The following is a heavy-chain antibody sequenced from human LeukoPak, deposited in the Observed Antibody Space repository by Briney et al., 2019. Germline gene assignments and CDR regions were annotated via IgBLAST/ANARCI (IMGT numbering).Heavy chain of an antibody. J-gene: IGHJ3*02. CDR2: INPNSGGT. CDR3: ARDLNGDYIDAFDI. V-gene: IGHV1-2*04. CDR1: EYTFTGYY. Sequence: ASVKVSCKASEYTFTGYYMHWVRQAPGQGLEWMGWINPNSGGTNYAQKFQGWVTMTRDTSISTAYMELSRLRSDDTAVYYCARDLNGDYIDAFDIWGQGTMVTVSS. D-gene: IGHD4-17*01.